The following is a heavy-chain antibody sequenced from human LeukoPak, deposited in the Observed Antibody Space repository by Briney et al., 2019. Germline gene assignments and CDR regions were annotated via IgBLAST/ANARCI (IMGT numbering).Heavy chain of an antibody. D-gene: IGHD3-22*01. CDR1: GGSISSSSYC. CDR3: ARRGIDRSDGMDV. Sequence: SETLSLTCTVSGGSISSSSYCWGWIRQPPGKRLEWIGSIYYSGSTYYNPSLKARVTISVDTSKNQFSLKLSSVTAADTAVYYCARRGIDRSDGMDVWGQGTTVTVSS. J-gene: IGHJ6*02. V-gene: IGHV4-39*01. CDR2: IYYSGST.